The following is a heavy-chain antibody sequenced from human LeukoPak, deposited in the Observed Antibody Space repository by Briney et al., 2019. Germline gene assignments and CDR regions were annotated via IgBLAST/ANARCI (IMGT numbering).Heavy chain of an antibody. CDR2: IYYSGST. V-gene: IGHV4-59*12. J-gene: IGHJ4*02. Sequence: SETLSLTCAISGDSIRNYYWSWIRQPPGKGLEWIGYIYYSGSTNYNPSLKSRVTMSVDTSKNQFSLKLSSVTAADTAVYYCARGGSRSYFFDYWGQGTLVTVSS. CDR1: GDSIRNYY. D-gene: IGHD1-26*01. CDR3: ARGGSRSYFFDY.